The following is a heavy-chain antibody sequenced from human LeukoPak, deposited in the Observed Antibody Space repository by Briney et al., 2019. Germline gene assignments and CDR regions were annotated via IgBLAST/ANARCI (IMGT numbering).Heavy chain of an antibody. J-gene: IGHJ4*02. D-gene: IGHD3-10*01. V-gene: IGHV3-30*18. CDR1: GFIFSRYG. CDR3: AKEKDYYVSGSNSD. CDR2: ISYEGKNK. Sequence: PGRSLRLSCAAFGFIFSRYGMHWVRQAPGKGLEWVAVISYEGKNKYYADSVKGRFTTSRDNSKNTLYLEMNSLRPEDTAVYFCAKEKDYYVSGSNSDWGQGTLVTVSS.